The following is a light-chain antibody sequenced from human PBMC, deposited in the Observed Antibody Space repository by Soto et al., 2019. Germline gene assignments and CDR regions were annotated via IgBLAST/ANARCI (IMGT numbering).Light chain of an antibody. CDR3: LQYDNRPFT. Sequence: DIQMTQSPSSLSASVGDRVTITCQASQDISKYLSWYQQRPGKAPKLLIYDASSFQTGVPSRFSGVRSGTDFTFTISCLQPEDLATYYCLQYDNRPFTFGRGTKVEI. CDR1: QDISKY. J-gene: IGKJ4*01. V-gene: IGKV1-33*01. CDR2: DAS.